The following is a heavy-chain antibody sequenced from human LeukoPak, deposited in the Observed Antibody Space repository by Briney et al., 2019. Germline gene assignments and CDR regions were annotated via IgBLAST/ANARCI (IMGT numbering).Heavy chain of an antibody. CDR3: ARDYPPDS. CDR1: GGSISSYY. Sequence: SETLSLTCTASGGSISSYYWSWIRQPAGKGLEWIGRIYTGGSTNYSPSLKSRVAMSVDTSKNQFSLKLRSVTAADTAVYYCARDYPPDSWGQGTLVTVSS. J-gene: IGHJ4*02. V-gene: IGHV4-4*07. CDR2: IYTGGST.